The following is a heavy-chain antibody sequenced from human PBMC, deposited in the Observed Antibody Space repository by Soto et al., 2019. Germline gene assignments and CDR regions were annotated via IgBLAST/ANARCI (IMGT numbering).Heavy chain of an antibody. Sequence: GGSLRLSCAASGFTFSSYAMGWVRQGPGKGLEWVAVVSIGGSTHYADSVRGRFTISRDNSKNTLSLQMNSLTAEDTAVYFCAKRRGAGGHFDYWGQGALVTSPQ. CDR1: GFTFSSYA. V-gene: IGHV3-23*01. CDR3: AKRRGAGGHFDY. CDR2: VSIGGST. D-gene: IGHD2-15*01. J-gene: IGHJ4*02.